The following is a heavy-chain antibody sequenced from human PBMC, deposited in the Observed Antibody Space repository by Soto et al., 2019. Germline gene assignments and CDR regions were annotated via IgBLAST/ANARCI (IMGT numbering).Heavy chain of an antibody. J-gene: IGHJ6*02. CDR3: ARGEQLPPNWYYYYGMDV. Sequence: GASVKVSCKASGYTFIGYYMHWVRQAPGQGLEWMGWINPNSGGTNYAQKFQGWVTMTRDTSISTAYMELSRLRSDDTAVYYCARGEQLPPNWYYYYGMDVWGQGTTVNVS. D-gene: IGHD6-6*01. V-gene: IGHV1-2*04. CDR2: INPNSGGT. CDR1: GYTFIGYY.